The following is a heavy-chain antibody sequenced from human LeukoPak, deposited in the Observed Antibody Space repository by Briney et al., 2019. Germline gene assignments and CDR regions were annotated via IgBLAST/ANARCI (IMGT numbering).Heavy chain of an antibody. CDR1: GYTFTSYG. V-gene: IGHV1-18*01. J-gene: IGHJ6*02. Sequence: GASVNVSCKASGYTFTSYGISWVRQAPGQGLEWMGWISAYNGNTNYAQKLQGRVTMTTDTSTSTAYMELRSLRSDDTAVYYCARDSQNTAGTAVAQVLGYGMDVWGQGTTVTVSS. CDR3: ARDSQNTAGTAVAQVLGYGMDV. D-gene: IGHD6-19*01. CDR2: ISAYNGNT.